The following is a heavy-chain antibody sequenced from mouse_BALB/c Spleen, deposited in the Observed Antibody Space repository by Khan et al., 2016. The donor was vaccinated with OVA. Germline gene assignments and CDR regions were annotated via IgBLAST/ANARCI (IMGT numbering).Heavy chain of an antibody. CDR2: ISTYYGDV. CDR1: GYTFTDFA. CDR3: ARLLINFDY. D-gene: IGHD2-1*01. J-gene: IGHJ2*01. Sequence: VQLQESGAGLVRPGVSVKISCKGSGYTFTDFAMHWVKQSHAKSLEWIGVISTYYGDVTYNQNFKDKATMTVDRSSSTAYMELARLTSEDSGIFYCARLLINFDYWGQGTTLTVSS. V-gene: IGHV1S137*01.